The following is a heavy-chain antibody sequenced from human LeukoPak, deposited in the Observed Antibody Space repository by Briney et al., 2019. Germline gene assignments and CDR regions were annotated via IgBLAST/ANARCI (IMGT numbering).Heavy chain of an antibody. D-gene: IGHD3-22*01. CDR2: IYYSGST. Sequence: SETLSLTCTVSSGSISSSSYYWGWIRQPPGKGLEWIGSIYYSGSTYYNPSLKSRVTISVDTSKNQFSLKLSSVTAADTAVYYCARGTEYYYDSSGYPVGYFDYWGQGTLVTVSS. V-gene: IGHV4-39*01. J-gene: IGHJ4*02. CDR3: ARGTEYYYDSSGYPVGYFDY. CDR1: SGSISSSSYY.